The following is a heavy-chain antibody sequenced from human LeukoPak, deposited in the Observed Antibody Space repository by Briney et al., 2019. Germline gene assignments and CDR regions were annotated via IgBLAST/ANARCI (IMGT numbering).Heavy chain of an antibody. D-gene: IGHD3-9*01. V-gene: IGHV4-4*02. CDR2: IYHSGST. Sequence: SETLSLTCAVSGGSISSSNWWSWVRLPPGKGLEWIGEIYHSGSTNYNPSLKSRVTISVDKSKNQFSLKLSSVTAADTAVYYCARDRYFDWLLHPYYGMDVWGQGTTVTVSS. CDR3: ARDRYFDWLLHPYYGMDV. CDR1: GGSISSSNW. J-gene: IGHJ6*02.